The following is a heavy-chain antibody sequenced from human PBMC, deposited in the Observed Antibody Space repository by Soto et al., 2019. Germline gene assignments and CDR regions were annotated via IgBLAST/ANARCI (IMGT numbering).Heavy chain of an antibody. D-gene: IGHD6-13*01. J-gene: IGHJ5*01. V-gene: IGHV1-69*01. CDR1: GGTFSRYA. CDR3: ARASIHGSSWYFWFDP. Sequence: QVQLVQSGAEVRKPGSSVKVSCKASGGTFSRYAINWVRQAPGQGLEWMGGIIPMFGTPNYAQKFKGRVTITADESTSTVYMELNTLRSEDAAVYYCARASIHGSSWYFWFDPWGQGTLVTVSS. CDR2: IIPMFGTP.